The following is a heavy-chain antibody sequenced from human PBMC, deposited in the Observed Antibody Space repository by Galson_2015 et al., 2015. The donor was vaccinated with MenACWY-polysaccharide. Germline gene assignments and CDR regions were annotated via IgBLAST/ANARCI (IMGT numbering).Heavy chain of an antibody. Sequence: SETLSLTCTVSGGSISSYYWSWIRQPPGKGLERIGYIYYSGSTNYNPSLKSRVTISVDTSKNQFSLKLSSVTAADTAVYYCARALGTTVTLDDAFDIWGQGTMVTVSS. CDR1: GGSISSYY. CDR2: IYYSGST. D-gene: IGHD4-17*01. V-gene: IGHV4-59*01. CDR3: ARALGTTVTLDDAFDI. J-gene: IGHJ3*02.